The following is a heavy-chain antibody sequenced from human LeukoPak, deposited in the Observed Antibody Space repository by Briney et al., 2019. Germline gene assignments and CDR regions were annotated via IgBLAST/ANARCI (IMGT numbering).Heavy chain of an antibody. CDR2: IRYDGSNK. D-gene: IGHD3-22*01. CDR1: GFTFSSYG. Sequence: GGSLRPSCAASGFTFSSYGMHWVRQAPGKGLEWVAFIRYDGSNKYYADSVKGRFTISRDNSKNTLNLQMNSVRAEDTAVYYCAKDPTHYRVWDYYETIGLSYWGQGTLVTVSS. V-gene: IGHV3-30*02. CDR3: AKDPTHYRVWDYYETIGLSY. J-gene: IGHJ4*02.